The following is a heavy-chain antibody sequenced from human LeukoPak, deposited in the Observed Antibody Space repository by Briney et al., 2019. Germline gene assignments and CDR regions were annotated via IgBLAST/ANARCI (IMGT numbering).Heavy chain of an antibody. CDR3: ARARLPYGPYFDS. V-gene: IGHV4-61*02. D-gene: IGHD4-17*01. J-gene: IGHJ4*02. CDR1: DDSISSGSYY. Sequence: SETLSLTCTVSDDSISSGSYYWSWIRQPAGKGLEWIGRIYVTGTTNYNLSLKSRVTISINTSKMQFSLKLRSVTVEDTGVYYCARARLPYGPYFDSWGQGTLVTVSS. CDR2: IYVTGTT.